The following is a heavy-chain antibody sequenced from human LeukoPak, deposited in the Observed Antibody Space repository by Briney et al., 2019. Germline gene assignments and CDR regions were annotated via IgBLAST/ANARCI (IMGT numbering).Heavy chain of an antibody. CDR2: IYYSGST. D-gene: IGHD3-22*01. V-gene: IGHV4-39*07. J-gene: IGHJ4*02. CDR3: ARVGGYYYVFYYFDY. Sequence: SETLSLTCTVPGGSISSSSYYWGWIRQPPGKGLEWIGSIYYSGSTYYNPSLKSRVTISVDTSKNQFSLKLSSVTAADTAVYYCARVGGYYYVFYYFDYWGQGTLVTVSS. CDR1: GGSISSSSYY.